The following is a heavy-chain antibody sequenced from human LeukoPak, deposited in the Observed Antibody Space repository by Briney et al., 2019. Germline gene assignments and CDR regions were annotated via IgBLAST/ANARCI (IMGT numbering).Heavy chain of an antibody. CDR1: GFTSITYW. J-gene: IGHJ4*02. D-gene: IGHD6-6*01. Sequence: PGGSLRLSCAASGFTSITYWMSWVRPTPGKGLEWVANIRQDGSVKYYVDSVKGRFTISRDNAKNSLYLQMSSLRAEDTAIYYCARERPNDYWGQGTLVTVSS. V-gene: IGHV3-7*01. CDR3: ARERPNDY. CDR2: IRQDGSVK.